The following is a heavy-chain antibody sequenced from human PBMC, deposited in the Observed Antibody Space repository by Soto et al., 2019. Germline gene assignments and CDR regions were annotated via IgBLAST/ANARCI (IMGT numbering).Heavy chain of an antibody. CDR1: GFTFSSYW. J-gene: IGHJ6*02. CDR3: AREGYDFWSGYTYYYGMDV. D-gene: IGHD3-3*01. Sequence: HPGGSLRLSCAASGFTFSSYWMSWVRQAPGKGLEWVANIKQDGSEKYYVDSVKGRFTISRDNAKNSLYLQMNSLRAEDTAVYYCAREGYDFWSGYTYYYGMDVWGQGTTVTVS. V-gene: IGHV3-7*05. CDR2: IKQDGSEK.